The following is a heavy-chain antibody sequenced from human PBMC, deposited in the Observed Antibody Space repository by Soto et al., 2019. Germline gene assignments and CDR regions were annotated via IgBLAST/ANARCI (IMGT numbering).Heavy chain of an antibody. Sequence: GASVKVSCKASGYTFTSYGISWVRQAPGQGLEWMGWISAYNGNTNYAQKLQGRVTMTTDTSTSTAYVELRSLRSDDTAVYYCARDGAIVGATGGWLDPWGQGTLVTVSS. CDR2: ISAYNGNT. CDR1: GYTFTSYG. J-gene: IGHJ5*02. V-gene: IGHV1-18*04. CDR3: ARDGAIVGATGGWLDP. D-gene: IGHD1-26*01.